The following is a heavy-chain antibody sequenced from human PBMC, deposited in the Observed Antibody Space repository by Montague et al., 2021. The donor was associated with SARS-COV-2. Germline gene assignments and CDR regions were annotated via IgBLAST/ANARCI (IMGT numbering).Heavy chain of an antibody. V-gene: IGHV4-39*01. D-gene: IGHD3-22*01. CDR3: ARQEYYYDSSGYGRMDWFDP. Sequence: SETLSLTCPVPSPSTGTSNSGSGWKRTRLGSSHGRIACTYFCGSNYYNPSLKSRVTISVDTSKNQFPLKLSSVTAADTAVYYCARQEYYYDSSGYGRMDWFDPWGQGTLVTVSS. CDR2: TYFCGSN. J-gene: IGHJ5*02. CDR1: SPSTGTSNSG.